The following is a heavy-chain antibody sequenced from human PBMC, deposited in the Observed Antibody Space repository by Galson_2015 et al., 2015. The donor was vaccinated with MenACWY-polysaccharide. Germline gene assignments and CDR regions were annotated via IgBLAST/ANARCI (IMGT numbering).Heavy chain of an antibody. CDR3: ARAKWLDR. V-gene: IGHV4-34*01. CDR1: GGSFSGYY. D-gene: IGHD6-19*01. Sequence: ATLSLTCAVYGGSFSGYYWSWIRQPPGKGLEWVGEINPSGSPNCNPSLKSRVAISVDTSKNQFSLKLSSVTAEDTAVYYCARAKWLDRWGQGTLVTVSS. J-gene: IGHJ5*02. CDR2: INPSGSP.